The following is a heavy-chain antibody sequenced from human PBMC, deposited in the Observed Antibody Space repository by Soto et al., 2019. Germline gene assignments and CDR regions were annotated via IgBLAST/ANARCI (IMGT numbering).Heavy chain of an antibody. J-gene: IGHJ6*02. CDR1: SGSITSSNW. D-gene: IGHD2-8*01. Sequence: QVQLQESGPGLVKPSGTLSLTCAVSSGSITSSNWWSWVRQPPGKGLEWIGEIFHNGNTYYNPSLKIRVTISVDTSKNQFSVNLRSVTAADTAVYYCARRTWGMDVWGQGTTVTVSS. V-gene: IGHV4-4*02. CDR3: ARRTWGMDV. CDR2: IFHNGNT.